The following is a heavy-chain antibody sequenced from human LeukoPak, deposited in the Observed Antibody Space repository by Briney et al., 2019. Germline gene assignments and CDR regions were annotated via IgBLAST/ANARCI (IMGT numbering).Heavy chain of an antibody. CDR2: INPNSGGT. D-gene: IGHD4-17*01. CDR3: ARGVDGDYGWYFDL. Sequence: GASVKVSCKASGGTFSSYAISWVRQAPGQGLEWMGWINPNSGGTNYAQKFQGRVTMTRDTSISTAYMELRSLRSDDTAVYYCARGVDGDYGWYFDLWGRGTLVTVSS. V-gene: IGHV1-2*02. CDR1: GGTFSSYA. J-gene: IGHJ2*01.